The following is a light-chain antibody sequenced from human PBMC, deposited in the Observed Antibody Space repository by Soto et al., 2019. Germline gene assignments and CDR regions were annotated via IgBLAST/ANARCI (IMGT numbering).Light chain of an antibody. V-gene: IGLV2-14*01. Sequence: QSVLTQPASVSGSPGQSITISCTGTSSDVGGYNYVSWYQQHPGKAPKLMIYEVSNRPSGVSNRFSGSKSGNTASLTISGLQAEEQADYSCSSYTSSSTYVFGTGTKVTV. J-gene: IGLJ1*01. CDR2: EVS. CDR1: SSDVGGYNY. CDR3: SSYTSSSTYV.